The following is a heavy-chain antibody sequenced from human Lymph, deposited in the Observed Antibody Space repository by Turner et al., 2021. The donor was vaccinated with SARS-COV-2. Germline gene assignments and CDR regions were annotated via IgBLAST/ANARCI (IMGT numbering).Heavy chain of an antibody. J-gene: IGHJ5*02. Sequence: QVQLVQSGAEVKKPGASVKVSCKASGYTFTNYGISWVRQAPGEGLEWMGWISGNNDNTNYAQKLQGRVTMTTDTSTSTAYMELRSLRSDDTAVYYCARSNFDWLFSPDWFDPWGQGTLVIV. CDR2: ISGNNDNT. V-gene: IGHV1-18*01. CDR1: GYTFTNYG. D-gene: IGHD3-9*01. CDR3: ARSNFDWLFSPDWFDP.